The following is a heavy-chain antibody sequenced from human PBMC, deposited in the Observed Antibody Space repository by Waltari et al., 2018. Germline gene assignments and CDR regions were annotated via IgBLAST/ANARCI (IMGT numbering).Heavy chain of an antibody. CDR1: GDSVSSYY. V-gene: IGHV4-59*02. CDR3: ARLNDISGYYYFDY. CDR2: VYYSGSS. J-gene: IGHJ4*02. Sequence: QVQLQESGPGLVKPSETLSLTCAISGDSVSSYYWTWIRQPPGKGLEWLGSVYYSGSSNYSPSLNSRVTISVDTSRNQFSLKLSSVTAADTAIYYCARLNDISGYYYFDYWGQGALVTVSS. D-gene: IGHD3-22*01.